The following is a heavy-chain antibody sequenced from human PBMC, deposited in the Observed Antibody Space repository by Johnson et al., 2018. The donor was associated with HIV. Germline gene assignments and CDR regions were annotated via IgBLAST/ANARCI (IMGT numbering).Heavy chain of an antibody. Sequence: VQLVESGGGLVQPGGSLRLSCAASGFTFSSYWMHWVRQAPGKGLVWVSRINSDGSSTSYADSVKGRFTVSRENAKRGHGCVLVCKRWRTGISRSGVLDIWGQGTMVTVSS. CDR2: INSDGSST. J-gene: IGHJ3*02. V-gene: IGHV3-74*02. CDR1: GFTFSSYW. CDR3: VLDI. D-gene: IGHD5-24*01.